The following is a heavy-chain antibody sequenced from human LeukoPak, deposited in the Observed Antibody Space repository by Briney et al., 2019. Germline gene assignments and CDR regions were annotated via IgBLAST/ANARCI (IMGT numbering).Heavy chain of an antibody. J-gene: IGHJ5*02. CDR3: TGHDSSGYS. Sequence: GGSLRLSCAASGFTFSGSAMHWVRQASGKGLEWVGRIRSKANSYATAYAASVKGRFTISRDDSKNTAYLQMNSLKTEDTAVYYCTGHDSSGYSWGQGTLVTVSS. V-gene: IGHV3-73*01. D-gene: IGHD3-22*01. CDR2: IRSKANSYAT. CDR1: GFTFSGSA.